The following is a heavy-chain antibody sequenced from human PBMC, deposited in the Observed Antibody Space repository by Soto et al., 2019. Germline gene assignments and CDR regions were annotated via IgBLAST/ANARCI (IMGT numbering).Heavy chain of an antibody. V-gene: IGHV4-34*01. CDR3: ARRQRVYCSSTSCYGNYYYYMDV. CDR2: INHSGST. CDR1: GGSFSGYY. D-gene: IGHD2-2*01. Sequence: AETLSLTCAVYGGSFSGYYWSWIRQPPGKGLEWIGEINHSGSTNYNPSLKSRVTISVDTSKNQFSLKLSSVTAADTAVYYCARRQRVYCSSTSCYGNYYYYMDVWGKGTTVTSP. J-gene: IGHJ6*03.